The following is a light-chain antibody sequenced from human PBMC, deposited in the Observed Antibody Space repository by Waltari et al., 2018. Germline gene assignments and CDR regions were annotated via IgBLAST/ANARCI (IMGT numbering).Light chain of an antibody. Sequence: DFVMTQSPDSLAVSLGERATINCKSSQTILYSPTNRNYLAWYQQRPGQPPNLLIYWASTRQSGVPDRFSGSGSGTEFTLTISSLQAEDVAVYYCQHYYSSPYTFGQGTKLEIK. CDR3: QHYYSSPYT. CDR2: WAS. CDR1: QTILYSPTNRNY. J-gene: IGKJ2*01. V-gene: IGKV4-1*01.